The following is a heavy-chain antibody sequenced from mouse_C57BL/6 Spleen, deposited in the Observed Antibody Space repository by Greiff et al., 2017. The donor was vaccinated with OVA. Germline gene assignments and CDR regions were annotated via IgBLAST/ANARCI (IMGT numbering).Heavy chain of an antibody. V-gene: IGHV1-69*01. Sequence: QVQLQQPGAELVMPGASVKLSCKASGYTFNSYWMHWVKQRPGQGLAWIGEIDPSDSYTNYNQKFKGKSTLTVDKSSSTAYMQLSSLTSEDSAVYYCARGERRWFAYWGQGTLVTVSA. CDR2: IDPSDSYT. CDR1: GYTFNSYW. CDR3: ARGERRWFAY. J-gene: IGHJ3*01.